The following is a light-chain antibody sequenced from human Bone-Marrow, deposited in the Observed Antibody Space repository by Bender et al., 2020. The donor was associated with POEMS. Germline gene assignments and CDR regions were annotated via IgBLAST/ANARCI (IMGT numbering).Light chain of an antibody. Sequence: QSALTQPASVSGSPGQSITISCTGTSSDVGGYNYVSWYQHHPGKAPKLMIYDVSNRPSGDSTRFSGSKSGNTASLTISGLQAEDEADYYCSSYTSSSTPYVFGTGTKVTVL. J-gene: IGLJ1*01. CDR2: DVS. CDR3: SSYTSSSTPYV. V-gene: IGLV2-14*03. CDR1: SSDVGGYNY.